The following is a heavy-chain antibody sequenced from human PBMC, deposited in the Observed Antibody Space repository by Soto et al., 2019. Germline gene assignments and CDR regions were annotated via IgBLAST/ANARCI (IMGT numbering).Heavy chain of an antibody. V-gene: IGHV4-31*03. CDR2: IYSSGRT. Sequence: SETLSLTCTVSGVSIRTGNYYWIWIRQHPGKGLEWIGYIYSSGRTYYNPSLKSRVTMSVDTSKNQFSLKLSSVTAADTAMYYCSSEKDYGHDYWGQGIPVTVSS. CDR1: GVSIRTGNYY. D-gene: IGHD4-17*01. J-gene: IGHJ4*02. CDR3: SSEKDYGHDY.